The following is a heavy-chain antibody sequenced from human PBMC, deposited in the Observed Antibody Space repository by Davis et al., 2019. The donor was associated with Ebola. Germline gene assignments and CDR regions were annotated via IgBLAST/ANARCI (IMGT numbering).Heavy chain of an antibody. D-gene: IGHD1-26*01. Sequence: GSLRLSCAVYGGSFSGYYWSWIRQPPGKGLEWIGEINHSGSTNYNPSLKSRVTISVDTSKNQFSLKLSSVTAADTAVYYCARRVGATWSWFDPWGQGTLVTVSS. J-gene: IGHJ5*02. CDR3: ARRVGATWSWFDP. CDR2: INHSGST. V-gene: IGHV4-34*01. CDR1: GGSFSGYY.